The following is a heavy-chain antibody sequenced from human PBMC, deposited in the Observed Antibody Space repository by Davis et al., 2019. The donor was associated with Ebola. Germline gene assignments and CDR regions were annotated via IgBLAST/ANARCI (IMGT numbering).Heavy chain of an antibody. CDR3: PRPLDLVVATSFDF. D-gene: IGHD1-26*01. CDR1: GGSISSYY. Sequence: MPSETLSLTCPVSGGSISSYYWSWIRQLPGKGLGWIADIYYSGSTHYNPSLKSRFTISVDTSKNQFYLKLSSVTAADPAVYYCPRPLDLVVATSFDFWGPGTLVTVSS. V-gene: IGHV4-59*01. CDR2: IYYSGST. J-gene: IGHJ4*02.